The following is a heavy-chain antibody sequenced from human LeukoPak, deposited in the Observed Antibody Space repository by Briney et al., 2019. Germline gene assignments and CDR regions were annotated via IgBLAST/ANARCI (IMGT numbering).Heavy chain of an antibody. D-gene: IGHD3-22*01. Sequence: SGPTLVNPTQTLTLTCTFSGFSLYTNGVGVGWIRQPPGKAREWLAVIYLDDDKRYSPSLKFRLPITKDTSKRQVVITMTNMDPVDTGTYYCAQRWEDDNSGYYFDYWGQGTLVTVSS. CDR2: IYLDDDK. CDR1: GFSLYTNGVG. J-gene: IGHJ4*02. CDR3: AQRWEDDNSGYYFDY. V-gene: IGHV2-5*02.